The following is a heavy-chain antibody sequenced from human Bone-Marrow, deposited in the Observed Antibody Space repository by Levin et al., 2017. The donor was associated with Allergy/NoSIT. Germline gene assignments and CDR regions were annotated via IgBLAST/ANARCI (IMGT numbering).Heavy chain of an antibody. CDR2: ISGSGGST. D-gene: IGHD1-1*01. CDR1: GFTFSSYA. Sequence: PTASVKVSCAASGFTFSSYAMSWVRQAPGKGLEWVSGISGSGGSTYYADSAKGRFTISRDNSKNTLYLQMNSLRAEDTAVYYCAKGQDDQDYYGLDVWGQGTTVTVSS. J-gene: IGHJ6*02. V-gene: IGHV3-23*01. CDR3: AKGQDDQDYYGLDV.